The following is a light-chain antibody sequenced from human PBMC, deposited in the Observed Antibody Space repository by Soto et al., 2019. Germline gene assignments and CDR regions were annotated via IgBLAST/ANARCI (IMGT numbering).Light chain of an antibody. V-gene: IGKV4-1*01. Sequence: DIVMTQSPDSLAVSLGERATINCKSSQSVSYTSGGKNSLAWYQQKPGQPPQLLISWASTRESGVPDRFSGSGSGTDFTLTISSLQAEDVAVYYCQQYYSNSYTFGQGTKLEIK. CDR2: WAS. J-gene: IGKJ2*01. CDR1: QSVSYTSGGKNS. CDR3: QQYYSNSYT.